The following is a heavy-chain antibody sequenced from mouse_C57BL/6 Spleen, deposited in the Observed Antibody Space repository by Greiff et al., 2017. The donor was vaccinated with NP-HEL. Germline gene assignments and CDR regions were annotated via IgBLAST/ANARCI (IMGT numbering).Heavy chain of an antibody. CDR3: ARYGSSYPFDY. J-gene: IGHJ2*01. D-gene: IGHD1-1*01. V-gene: IGHV5-17*01. CDR1: GFTFSDYG. Sequence: EVKVVESGGGLVKPGGSLKLSCAASGFTFSDYGMHWVRQAPEKGLEWVAYISSGSSTIYYADTVKGRFTISRENAKNTLFLQMTRLRSEDTAMYYCARYGSSYPFDYWGQGTTRTVSS. CDR2: ISSGSSTI.